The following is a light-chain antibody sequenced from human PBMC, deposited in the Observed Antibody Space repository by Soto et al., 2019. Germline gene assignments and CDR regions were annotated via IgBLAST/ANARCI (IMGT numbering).Light chain of an antibody. V-gene: IGKV3-11*01. CDR1: QSVSSN. CDR2: DAS. Sequence: EKVMTQSPATLSVSPGERATLSCRASQSVSSNLAWYQQKPGQAPRLLIYDASNRATGIPARFSGSGSGTDFTLTISSLEPEDFAVYYCQQRSNWPLLTFGGGTKVDIK. CDR3: QQRSNWPLLT. J-gene: IGKJ4*01.